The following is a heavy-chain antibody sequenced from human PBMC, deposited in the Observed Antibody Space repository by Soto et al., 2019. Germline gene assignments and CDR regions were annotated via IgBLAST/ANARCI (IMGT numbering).Heavy chain of an antibody. CDR1: GFTFSDYY. Sequence: GGSLRLSCAASGFTFSDYYMTWIRQAPGKGLEWVSYISSSGSHIYYADSVKGRFTISRDNAKKSLLRLLNSLRVEDEGVYYCARGRPDVVMVVGATPRYYGMCVWGQGTTVTVS. CDR3: ARGRPDVVMVVGATPRYYGMCV. J-gene: IGHJ6*02. V-gene: IGHV3-11*01. D-gene: IGHD2-15*01. CDR2: ISSSGSHI.